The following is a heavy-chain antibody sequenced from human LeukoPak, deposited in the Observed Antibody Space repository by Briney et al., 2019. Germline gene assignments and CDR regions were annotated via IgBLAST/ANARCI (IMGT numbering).Heavy chain of an antibody. J-gene: IGHJ4*02. V-gene: IGHV3-23*01. Sequence: GGSLRLSCAASGFTFSSYAMSWVRQAPGKGLEWVSAISGSGGSAYYADSVKGRFTISRDNSKNTLYLQMNSLRAEDTAVYYCAKLTYYYDSSGDYWGQGTLVTVSS. D-gene: IGHD3-22*01. CDR2: ISGSGGSA. CDR3: AKLTYYYDSSGDY. CDR1: GFTFSSYA.